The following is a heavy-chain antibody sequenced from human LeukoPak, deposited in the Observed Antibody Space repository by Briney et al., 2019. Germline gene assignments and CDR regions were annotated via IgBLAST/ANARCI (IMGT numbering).Heavy chain of an antibody. CDR3: ARDKFCSDTGSCNIGLFDF. CDR1: GGSFSGYY. CDR2: INHRGSS. V-gene: IGHV4-34*01. Sequence: TSETLTLTCGVFGGSFSGYYWTWLRQPPGKGLEWIGQINHRGSSHYNPSLRSRVTISVDTSKTQFSLKPTSVTAADTAVYYCARDKFCSDTGSCNIGLFDFWGQGALVTVSS. J-gene: IGHJ4*02. D-gene: IGHD2-15*01.